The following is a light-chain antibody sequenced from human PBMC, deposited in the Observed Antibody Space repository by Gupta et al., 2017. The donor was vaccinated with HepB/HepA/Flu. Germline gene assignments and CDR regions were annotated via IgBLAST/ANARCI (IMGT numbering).Light chain of an antibody. CDR2: RNN. J-gene: IGLJ2*01. V-gene: IGLV1-47*01. CDR1: SSNIGSNY. Sequence: SVLTXPPSASXTPGQRVTISCSGSSSNIGSNYVYWYQQLPGTPPKLLIYRNNQRPSGVPDRFSGSKSGTSASLAISGLRSEDEADYYCAAWDDSLSGVVFGGGTKLTVL. CDR3: AAWDDSLSGVV.